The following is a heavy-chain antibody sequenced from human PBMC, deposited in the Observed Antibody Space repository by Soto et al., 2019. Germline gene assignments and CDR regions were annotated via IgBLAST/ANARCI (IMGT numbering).Heavy chain of an antibody. CDR2: ISAYNGNT. V-gene: IGHV1-18*01. Sequence: ASVKVSCKASGYTFTSYGISWVRQAPGQGLERMGWISAYNGNTNYAQKLQGRVTMTTDTSTSTAYMELRSLRSDDTAVYYCARVFGDIVVVVAANWFDPWGQGTLVTVSS. CDR1: GYTFTSYG. D-gene: IGHD2-15*01. J-gene: IGHJ5*02. CDR3: ARVFGDIVVVVAANWFDP.